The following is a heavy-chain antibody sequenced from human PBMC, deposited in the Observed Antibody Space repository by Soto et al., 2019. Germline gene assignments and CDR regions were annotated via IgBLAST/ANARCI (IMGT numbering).Heavy chain of an antibody. CDR1: GYTFTSYG. Sequence: GASVKVSCKASGYTFTSYGISWVRQAPGQGLEWMGWISAYNGNTNYAQKLQGRVTMTTDTSTSTAYMELRSLRSDDTAVYYCARDGYCTNGVCYGGHYYYGMDVWGQGTTVTVSS. CDR2: ISAYNGNT. D-gene: IGHD2-8*01. J-gene: IGHJ6*02. V-gene: IGHV1-18*01. CDR3: ARDGYCTNGVCYGGHYYYGMDV.